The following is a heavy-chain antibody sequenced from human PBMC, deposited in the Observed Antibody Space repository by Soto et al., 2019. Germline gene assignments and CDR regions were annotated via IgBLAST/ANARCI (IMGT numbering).Heavy chain of an antibody. V-gene: IGHV3-74*01. CDR1: GFTFSNYW. Sequence: PGGSLRLSCAASGFTFSNYWMHWVRQAPGKGLMCVSRISSDGGSTNYADSVKGRFTISRDNSKNTLYLQMNSLRAEDTALYYSAKDMGLALRGLSAYYYYSMDVWGQGTTVTVSS. J-gene: IGHJ6*02. CDR2: ISSDGGST. D-gene: IGHD4-17*01. CDR3: AKDMGLALRGLSAYYYYSMDV.